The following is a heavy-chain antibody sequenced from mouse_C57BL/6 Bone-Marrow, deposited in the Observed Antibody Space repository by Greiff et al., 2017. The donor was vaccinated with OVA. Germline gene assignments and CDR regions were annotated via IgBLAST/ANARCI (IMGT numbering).Heavy chain of an antibody. V-gene: IGHV1-69*01. CDR1: GYTFTSYW. CDR2: IDPSDSYT. D-gene: IGHD1-1*01. Sequence: QVQLQQPGAELVMPGASVKLSCKASGYTFTSYWMHWVKQRPGQGLEWIGEIDPSDSYTNYNQKFKGKSTLTVDKSSSTAYMQLSSLTSEDSAVYYCAREDTTVLAPYFDVWGTGTTVTVSS. J-gene: IGHJ1*03. CDR3: AREDTTVLAPYFDV.